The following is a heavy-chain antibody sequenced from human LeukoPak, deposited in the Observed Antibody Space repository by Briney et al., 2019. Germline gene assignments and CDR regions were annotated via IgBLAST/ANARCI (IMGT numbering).Heavy chain of an antibody. CDR1: GYTFTSYG. CDR2: ISAYNGNT. V-gene: IGHV1-18*04. D-gene: IGHD3-9*01. Sequence: ASVKVSCKASGYTFTSYGISWVRQAPGQGLEWMGWISAYNGNTNYAQKLQGRVTMTTDTSTSTAYMELRSLRSDDPAVYYCARTLLRYFDWPGGDYWGQGTLVTVSS. J-gene: IGHJ4*02. CDR3: ARTLLRYFDWPGGDY.